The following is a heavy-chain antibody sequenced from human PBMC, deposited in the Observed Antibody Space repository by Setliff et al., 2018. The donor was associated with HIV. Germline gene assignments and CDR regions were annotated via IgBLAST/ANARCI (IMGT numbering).Heavy chain of an antibody. Sequence: ASVKVSCKASGYSFTGYYIHWVRQAPGQGLEWMGWINPNSGATNYAQKFEDKVTMTRDTSLSTGYMNLSRLRSDDTAVYYCARGEEIALAAHRRWLDSWGQGTLVTVSS. J-gene: IGHJ5*01. CDR3: ARGEEIALAAHRRWLDS. CDR2: INPNSGAT. CDR1: GYSFTGYY. D-gene: IGHD6-19*01. V-gene: IGHV1-2*02.